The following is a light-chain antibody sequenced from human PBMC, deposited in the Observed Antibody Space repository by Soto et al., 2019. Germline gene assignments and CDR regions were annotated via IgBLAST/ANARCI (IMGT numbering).Light chain of an antibody. Sequence: EIVMTQSPVTLSVSPGERATLSCRASQNISRSLAWYQQKPGQGPSLLIYGTSTRAGGVPARFSGGESGTEFNLIIRRMQSEDFAAYYCKQYDNWPWTFGQGTKV. CDR2: GTS. CDR3: KQYDNWPWT. V-gene: IGKV3-15*01. CDR1: QNISRS. J-gene: IGKJ1*01.